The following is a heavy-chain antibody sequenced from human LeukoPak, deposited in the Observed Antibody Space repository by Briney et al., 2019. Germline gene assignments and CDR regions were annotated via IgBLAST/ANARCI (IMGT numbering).Heavy chain of an antibody. V-gene: IGHV1-2*02. Sequence: GASVKVSCKASGYTFTSYYMHWVRQAPGQGLEWMGWINPNSGGTNYARKFQGRVTMTRDTSISTAYMELSRLRSDDTAVYYCARVTSWNYKMDVWGKGTTVTVSS. CDR1: GYTFTSYY. J-gene: IGHJ6*04. CDR2: INPNSGGT. D-gene: IGHD1-7*01. CDR3: ARVTSWNYKMDV.